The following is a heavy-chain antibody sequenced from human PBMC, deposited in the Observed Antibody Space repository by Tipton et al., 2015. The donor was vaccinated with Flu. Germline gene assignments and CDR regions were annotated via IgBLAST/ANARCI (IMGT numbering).Heavy chain of an antibody. Sequence: TLSLTCTVSGASISSYYWSWIRQPPGKGLEWIGYIYYSGITNYNPSLKSRVTISVDTSKNQFSLRLSSVTAADTAVYYCARVVGQGEDYFDYWGQGTLVTVSA. D-gene: IGHD2-15*01. V-gene: IGHV4-59*01. CDR2: IYYSGIT. CDR1: GASISSYY. J-gene: IGHJ4*02. CDR3: ARVVGQGEDYFDY.